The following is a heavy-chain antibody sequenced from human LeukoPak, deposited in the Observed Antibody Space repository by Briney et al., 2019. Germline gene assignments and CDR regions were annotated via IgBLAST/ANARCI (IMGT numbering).Heavy chain of an antibody. CDR2: INHSGST. CDR3: ARASLDY. J-gene: IGHJ4*02. CDR1: GGSFSGYY. Sequence: SSETLSLTCAVYGGSFSGYYCSWIRQPPGKGLEWIGEINHSGSTNYNPSLKSRVTISVDTSKNQLSLKLRSVTAADTSVYYCARASLDYWGQGTLVTVSS. V-gene: IGHV4-34*01.